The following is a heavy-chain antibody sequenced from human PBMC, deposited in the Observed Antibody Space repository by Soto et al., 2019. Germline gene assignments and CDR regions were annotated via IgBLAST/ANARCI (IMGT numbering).Heavy chain of an antibody. CDR3: ARTTDTSMATWFDP. CDR1: GFTFRSYA. D-gene: IGHD5-18*01. Sequence: QVQLVESGGGGVHPGRSLRLSCAASGFTFRSYAMHWVRQAPGQGLEWVAVIWYDGRQSHYADSVRGRFIITRDNPKNTLYLQMNSLTAEDTGVYYCARTTDTSMATWFDPRGHGTLVVVSP. J-gene: IGHJ5*02. CDR2: IWYDGRQS. V-gene: IGHV3-33*01.